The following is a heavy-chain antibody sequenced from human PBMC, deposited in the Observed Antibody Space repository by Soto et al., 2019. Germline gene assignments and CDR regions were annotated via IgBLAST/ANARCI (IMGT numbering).Heavy chain of an antibody. D-gene: IGHD3-22*01. CDR3: ARDLTMIVVAPSY. CDR2: INAGNGNT. V-gene: IGHV1-3*01. CDR1: GYTFTSYG. J-gene: IGHJ4*02. Sequence: ASVKVSCKASGYTFTSYGISWVRQAPGQGLEWMGWINAGNGNTKYSQKFQGRVTITRDTSASTAYMELSSLRSEDTAVYYCARDLTMIVVAPSYWGQGTLVTV.